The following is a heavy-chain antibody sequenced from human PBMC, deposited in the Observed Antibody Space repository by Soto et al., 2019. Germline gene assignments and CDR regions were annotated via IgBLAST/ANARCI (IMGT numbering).Heavy chain of an antibody. CDR1: GDSVTSHY. D-gene: IGHD2-2*01. Sequence: SETLSLTCSFSGDSVTSHYLTWIRQSPERGLEWIGYMHYTGFSHYNPSLKSRLTISVDRSKNQFSLKLSSVTAADTAMYYCARVVVVPAAFNWFDPWGQGTLVTVSS. CDR2: MHYTGFS. CDR3: ARVVVVPAAFNWFDP. J-gene: IGHJ5*02. V-gene: IGHV4-59*02.